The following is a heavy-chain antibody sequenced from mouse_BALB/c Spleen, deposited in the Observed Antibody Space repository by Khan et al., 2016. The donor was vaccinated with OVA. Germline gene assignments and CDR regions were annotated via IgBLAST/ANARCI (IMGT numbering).Heavy chain of an antibody. D-gene: IGHD1-1*02. V-gene: IGHV1S137*01. Sequence: QVQLQQSGAELVRPGVSVKISCKASGYTFTDYAMHWVKQRPAKSLEWIGVISTNYGDADYNQKFQGKASMTVDRSSSTVYMELARLTSEDSAIYYGVRGGKFAYWGQGTLVTVSA. CDR2: ISTNYGDA. CDR1: GYTFTDYA. CDR3: VRGGKFAY. J-gene: IGHJ3*01.